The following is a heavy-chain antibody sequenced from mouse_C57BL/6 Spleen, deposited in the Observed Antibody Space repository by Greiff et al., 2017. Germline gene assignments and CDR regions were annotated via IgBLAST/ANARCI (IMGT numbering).Heavy chain of an antibody. Sequence: EVMLVESGGGLVKPGGSLKLSCAASGFTFSSYAMSWVRQTPEKRLEWVATISDGGSYTYYPDNVKGRFTISRDNAKNNLYLQMSHLESEDTAMYYCARVDGYYYFDYWGQGTTLTVSS. D-gene: IGHD2-3*01. J-gene: IGHJ2*01. CDR3: ARVDGYYYFDY. V-gene: IGHV5-4*03. CDR1: GFTFSSYA. CDR2: ISDGGSYT.